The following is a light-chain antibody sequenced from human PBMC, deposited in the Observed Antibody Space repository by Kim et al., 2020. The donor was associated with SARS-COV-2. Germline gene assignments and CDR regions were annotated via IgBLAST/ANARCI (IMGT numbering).Light chain of an antibody. J-gene: IGLJ3*02. Sequence: GLSVTFSCHGTSLVLGTYNYVSWYQQYLGKAPRLIIHPVTVRPSGVPVRFSANKFGNTASLTVSGLQAEDEADYCFASYAGNYNWVFGGGTQLTVL. V-gene: IGLV2-8*01. CDR3: ASYAGNYNWV. CDR1: SLVLGTYNY. CDR2: PVT.